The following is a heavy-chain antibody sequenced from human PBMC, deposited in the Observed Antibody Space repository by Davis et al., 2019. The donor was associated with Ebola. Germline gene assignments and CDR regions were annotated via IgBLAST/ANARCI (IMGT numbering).Heavy chain of an antibody. Sequence: GESLKISCKGSGYSFTSYWIAWVRQMPGKGLECMGIIYPGDSETRYSPSFQGQVTISADKSITTAYLQWSSLKASDTAMYYCARPLTGYWYFDLWGRGTLVTVSS. CDR1: GYSFTSYW. CDR3: ARPLTGYWYFDL. J-gene: IGHJ2*01. V-gene: IGHV5-51*01. CDR2: IYPGDSET. D-gene: IGHD7-27*01.